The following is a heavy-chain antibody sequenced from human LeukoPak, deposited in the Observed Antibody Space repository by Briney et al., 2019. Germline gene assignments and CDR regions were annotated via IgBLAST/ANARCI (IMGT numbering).Heavy chain of an antibody. V-gene: IGHV3-48*01. CDR2: ISSSSSTI. J-gene: IGHJ4*02. CDR1: GFTFSSYS. CDR3: ARDRGDEGLLPVN. Sequence: PGGSLRLSCAASGFTFSSYSMNWVRQAPGKGLEWVSYISSSSSTIYYADSVKGRFTISRDNVKNSLYLQKNSLRAEDTAVYYCARDRGDEGLLPVNWGQGTLVTVSS. D-gene: IGHD3-16*01.